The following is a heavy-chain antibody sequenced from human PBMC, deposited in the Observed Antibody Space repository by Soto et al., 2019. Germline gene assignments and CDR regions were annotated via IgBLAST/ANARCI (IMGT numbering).Heavy chain of an antibody. D-gene: IGHD3-10*01. V-gene: IGHV3-23*01. CDR3: VTAVRTRLDN. CDR2: IRQSGDRS. CDR1: GFIFSNFV. J-gene: IGHJ4*02. Sequence: GGSLRLSCAASGFIFSNFVMYWVRRAPGKGLEWVSSIRQSGDRSSYADSAKGRFTISRDNSKNTLYLQMNGLRLDDTAVYYYVTAVRTRLDNWGPGTLVTVSS.